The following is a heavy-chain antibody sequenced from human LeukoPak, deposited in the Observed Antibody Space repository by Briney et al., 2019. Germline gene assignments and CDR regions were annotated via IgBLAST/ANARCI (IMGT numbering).Heavy chain of an antibody. V-gene: IGHV3-48*01. CDR3: ASLTTVNPPGYFDY. CDR2: ISAISNTM. CDR1: GFTFYSYS. J-gene: IGHJ4*02. D-gene: IGHD4-17*01. Sequence: GGSLRLSCAASGFTFYSYSMNWVRQAPGKGLEWVSHISAISNTMYYADSVKGRFTISRDNAKSSLFLQMNSLRAEDTAVYYCASLTTVNPPGYFDYWGQGTLVIVSS.